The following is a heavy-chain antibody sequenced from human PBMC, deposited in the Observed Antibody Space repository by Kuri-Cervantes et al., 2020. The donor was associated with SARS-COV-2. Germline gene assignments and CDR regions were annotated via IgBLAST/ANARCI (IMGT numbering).Heavy chain of an antibody. CDR2: IYHSGST. J-gene: IGHJ3*02. CDR1: GYSISSGYY. Sequence: SETLSLTCAVSGYSISSGYYWGWIRQPPGKGLEWIGSIYHSGSTNYNPSLKSRVTISVDTSKNQFSLKLSSVTAADTAVYYCARDYSNYSAFDIWGQGTMVTVSS. V-gene: IGHV4-38-2*02. CDR3: ARDYSNYSAFDI. D-gene: IGHD4-11*01.